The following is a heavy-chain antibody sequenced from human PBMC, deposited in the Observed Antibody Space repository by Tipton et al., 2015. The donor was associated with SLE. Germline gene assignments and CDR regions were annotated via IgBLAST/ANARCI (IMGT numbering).Heavy chain of an antibody. J-gene: IGHJ6*02. CDR1: GDSTSVHY. CDR3: ARKSSSRNYYYGMDV. CDR2: IYYSGST. V-gene: IGHV4-59*11. D-gene: IGHD6-13*01. Sequence: TLSLTCTVSGDSTSVHYWSWIRQPPGKGLEWIGYIYYSGSTNYNPSLKSRVTISVDTSKNQFSLQLNSVTPEDTAVYYCARKSSSRNYYYGMDVWGQGTTVTVSS.